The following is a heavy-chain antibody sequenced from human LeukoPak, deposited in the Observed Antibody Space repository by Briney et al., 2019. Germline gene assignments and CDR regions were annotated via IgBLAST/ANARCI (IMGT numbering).Heavy chain of an antibody. CDR3: ARGVPYDSWSGPHYSDY. CDR2: ISGSSSSSTI. D-gene: IGHD3-3*01. CDR1: GFTFSRFG. J-gene: IGHJ4*02. Sequence: GGSLRLSCAASGFTFSRFGMNWVRQAPGKGLEWVSYISGSSSSSTIYYADSVKGRFTISRDSAKNSLYLQMNSLRAEDTAVYYCARGVPYDSWSGPHYSDYWGQGTLVTVSS. V-gene: IGHV3-48*04.